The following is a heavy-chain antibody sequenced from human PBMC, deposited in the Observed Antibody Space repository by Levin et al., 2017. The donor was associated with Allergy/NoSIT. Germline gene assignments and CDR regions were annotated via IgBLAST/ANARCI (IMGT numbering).Heavy chain of an antibody. V-gene: IGHV3-7*04. D-gene: IGHD1-26*01. Sequence: PGGSLRLSCAASGFTFSNFWMSWVRQAPGKGLEWVADIKQDGSEKYSVDSVKGRFTISRDNAKNSLYLQMNSLRAEDTAVYYCAREGGAGWSLDQWGQGTLVTVSS. CDR3: AREGGAGWSLDQ. CDR2: IKQDGSEK. J-gene: IGHJ4*02. CDR1: GFTFSNFW.